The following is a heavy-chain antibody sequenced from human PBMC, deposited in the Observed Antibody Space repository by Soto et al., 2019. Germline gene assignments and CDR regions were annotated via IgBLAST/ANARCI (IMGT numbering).Heavy chain of an antibody. CDR3: ARELRYDILTGALYGMDV. D-gene: IGHD3-9*01. J-gene: IGHJ6*02. V-gene: IGHV1-46*01. Sequence: ASVKVSCKAPGDTFTSYYLNWVRQAPGQGLEWMGVINPHGGSTKYAQKFQGRVTITADESTSTAYMELSSLRSEDTAVYYCARELRYDILTGALYGMDVWGQGTTVTVSS. CDR1: GDTFTSYY. CDR2: INPHGGST.